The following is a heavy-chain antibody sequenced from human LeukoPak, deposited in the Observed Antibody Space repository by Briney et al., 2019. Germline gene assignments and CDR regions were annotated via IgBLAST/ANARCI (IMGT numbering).Heavy chain of an antibody. Sequence: GGSLRLSCAASGFTFSGYAMHWVRQAPGKGLEYVSAISSNGGSTYYANSVKGRFTISRDNSKNTLYLQMGSLRAEDMAVYYCARVTGTTSRWSDPWGQGTLVTVSS. J-gene: IGHJ5*02. CDR3: ARVTGTTSRWSDP. D-gene: IGHD1-7*01. CDR2: ISSNGGST. V-gene: IGHV3-64*01. CDR1: GFTFSGYA.